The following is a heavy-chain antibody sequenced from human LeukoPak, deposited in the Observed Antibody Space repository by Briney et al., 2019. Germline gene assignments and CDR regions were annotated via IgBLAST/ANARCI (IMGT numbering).Heavy chain of an antibody. CDR3: AKGPFPRAGPSNAFGS. Sequence: GGSLRLSCAASGFTFSTYAMTWVRQAPGKGLEWVSGISAGGTNTYYADSVRGRFTISRDDSKNTLFLQMHSLRAEDTAVYYCAKGPFPRAGPSNAFGSWGQGTPVTVPS. CDR1: GFTFSTYA. CDR2: ISAGGTNT. J-gene: IGHJ4*03. V-gene: IGHV3-23*01.